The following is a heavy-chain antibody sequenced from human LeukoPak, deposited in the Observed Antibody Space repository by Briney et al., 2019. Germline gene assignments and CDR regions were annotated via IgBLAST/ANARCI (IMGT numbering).Heavy chain of an antibody. CDR3: ARHSSGWHFDS. CDR2: FYYSGGT. Sequence: PSETLSLTCSVSGVSGSNLYWSWIRQPPGQGLEWIGWFYYSGGTYFNPSLGSRVTISADTSRNHLSLNLRSLTAADTAGYYCARHSSGWHFDSWGQGALVTVSS. V-gene: IGHV4-59*02. J-gene: IGHJ4*02. D-gene: IGHD6-19*01. CDR1: GVSGSNLY.